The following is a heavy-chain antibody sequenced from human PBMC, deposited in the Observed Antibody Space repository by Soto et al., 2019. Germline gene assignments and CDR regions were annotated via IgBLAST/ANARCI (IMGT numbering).Heavy chain of an antibody. CDR1: STSIGPDL. Sequence: SPTLSPPYSLSSTSIGPDLVSRIRQPHGEGLEWSGYIYDRGNTDYNPSLRSRVTMSVDTSKSQFSMHLRSVTTADTAVYYCAFSWNGFAVTTFDYWGQGIQVPVS. CDR3: AFSWNGFAVTTFDY. V-gene: IGHV4-59*03. D-gene: IGHD4-17*01. CDR2: IYDRGNT. J-gene: IGHJ4*02.